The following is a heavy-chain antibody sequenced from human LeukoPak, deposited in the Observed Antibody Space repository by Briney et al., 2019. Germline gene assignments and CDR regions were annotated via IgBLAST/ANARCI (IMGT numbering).Heavy chain of an antibody. D-gene: IGHD3-10*01. CDR1: GYTFTSYD. J-gene: IGHJ6*02. V-gene: IGHV1-8*01. CDR3: ATESHKSSVLLWFGEFYGMDV. Sequence: ASVKVSCKASGYTFTSYDINWVRQATGQGLEWMGWMNPNSGNTGYTQKFQGRVTMTRNTSISTAYMELSSLRSEDTAVYYCATESHKSSVLLWFGEFYGMDVWGQGTTVTVSS. CDR2: MNPNSGNT.